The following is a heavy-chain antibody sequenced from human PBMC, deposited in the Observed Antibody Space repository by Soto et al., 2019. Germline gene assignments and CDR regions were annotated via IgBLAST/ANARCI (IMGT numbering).Heavy chain of an antibody. J-gene: IGHJ4*02. Sequence: QLQLQQSGPGLVKPSETLSLTCTVSGGSISDSSYYWGWIRQPPGEGLEWIGSIYYTGSTYYNPXXXXXXPXSXXXXXXXXXLXLRXXTXAXTAVYYCAGHYWFGDYWGQGTLVTVSS. CDR1: GGSISDSSYY. CDR2: IYYTGST. D-gene: IGHD3-16*01. V-gene: IGHV4-39*01. CDR3: AGHYWFGDY.